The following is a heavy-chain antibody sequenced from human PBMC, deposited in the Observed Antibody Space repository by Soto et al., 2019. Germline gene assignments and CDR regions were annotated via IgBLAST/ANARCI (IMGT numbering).Heavy chain of an antibody. V-gene: IGHV1-69*13. CDR3: ASPHDYGDYGAWGY. D-gene: IGHD4-17*01. Sequence: VKVSCKASGGTFSSYAISWVRQAPGQGLEWMGGIIPIFGTANYAQKFQGRVTITADESTSTAYMELSSLRSEDTAVYYCASPHDYGDYGAWGYWGQGTLVTVSS. CDR2: IIPIFGTA. CDR1: GGTFSSYA. J-gene: IGHJ4*02.